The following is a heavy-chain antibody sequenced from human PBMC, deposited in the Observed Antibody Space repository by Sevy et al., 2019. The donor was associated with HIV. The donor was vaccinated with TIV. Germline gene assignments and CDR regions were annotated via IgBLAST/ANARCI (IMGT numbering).Heavy chain of an antibody. D-gene: IGHD6-13*01. V-gene: IGHV4-59*01. CDR3: ARGIAAPRGMDV. CDR1: GDSISGYY. J-gene: IGHJ6*02. Sequence: SETLSLTCTVSGDSISGYYWSWIRQPPGKGLEGIGYLYYSGSTNYNPSLKSRVTISVDTTKNQVSLKVRSVTAADTVVYHCARGIAAPRGMDVWGQGTTVTVSS. CDR2: LYYSGST.